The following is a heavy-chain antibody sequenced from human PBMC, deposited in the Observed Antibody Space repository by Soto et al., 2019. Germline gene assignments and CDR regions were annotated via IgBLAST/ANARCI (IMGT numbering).Heavy chain of an antibody. J-gene: IGHJ5*02. CDR3: ARDHLGGNCFDP. D-gene: IGHD3-10*01. CDR2: IYHSGST. CDR1: GGSISSGGYS. V-gene: IGHV4-30-2*01. Sequence: QLQLQESGSGLVRPSQTLSLTCAVSGGSISSGGYSWNWIRQRLGKGLEWIGYIYHSGSTLYNPDSMSRESTSVDKSKKQSPLQLSSAPAADTTVYYCARDHLGGNCFDPWGQGTLVTVSS.